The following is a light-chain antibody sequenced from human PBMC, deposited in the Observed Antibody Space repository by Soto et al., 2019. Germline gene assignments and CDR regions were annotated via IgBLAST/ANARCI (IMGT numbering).Light chain of an antibody. V-gene: IGKV1-9*01. J-gene: IGKJ4*01. CDR2: AAS. CDR3: QQLYSYPLT. Sequence: DIQLTQSTPFLSASVGDRVTITCRASQGISTYLAWYQREPGKAPNLLIYAASTLQGGVPSRFSGSGSGTEFTLTISSLQPEDSATYYCQQLYSYPLTFGGGTKVEI. CDR1: QGISTY.